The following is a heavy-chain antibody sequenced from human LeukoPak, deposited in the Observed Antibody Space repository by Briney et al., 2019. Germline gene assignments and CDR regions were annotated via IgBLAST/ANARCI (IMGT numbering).Heavy chain of an antibody. V-gene: IGHV3-33*01. CDR1: GFTFSSYG. Sequence: TGGSLRLSCAASGFTFSSYGMHWVRQAPGKGLEWVAVIWYDGSNKYYADSVKGRFTISRDNSKNTLYLQMNSLRAEDTAVYYCARDRRGGGSGRYYYYYGMDVWGQGTTVTVSS. CDR3: ARDRRGGGSGRYYYYYGMDV. J-gene: IGHJ6*02. CDR2: IWYDGSNK. D-gene: IGHD3-10*01.